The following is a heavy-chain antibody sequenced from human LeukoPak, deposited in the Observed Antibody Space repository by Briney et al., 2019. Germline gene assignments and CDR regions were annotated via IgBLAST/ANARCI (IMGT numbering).Heavy chain of an antibody. Sequence: PGGSLRLSCAASGFTFSSYAMHWVRQAPGKGLEWVAVISYDGSNKYYADSVKGRFTISRDNSKNTLYLQINSVRAEDTAVYYCARVPGTYYDFWSGLDYWGQGTLVTVSS. CDR3: ARVPGTYYDFWSGLDY. CDR2: ISYDGSNK. CDR1: GFTFSSYA. J-gene: IGHJ4*02. V-gene: IGHV3-30-3*01. D-gene: IGHD3-3*01.